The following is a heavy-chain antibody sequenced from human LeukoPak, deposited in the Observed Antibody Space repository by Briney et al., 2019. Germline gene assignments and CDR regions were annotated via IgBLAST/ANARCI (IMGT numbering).Heavy chain of an antibody. V-gene: IGHV3-23*01. J-gene: IGHJ4*02. CDR2: ISGSGGST. Sequence: EGSLRLSCAASGFTFSSYAMSWVRQAPGKGLEWVSIISGSGGSTYYADSVKGRFTISRDNSKNTLYLQMNSLRAEDTAVYYCANNYYDSGGYSYFDYWGQGTLVTVSS. CDR1: GFTFSSYA. D-gene: IGHD3-22*01. CDR3: ANNYYDSGGYSYFDY.